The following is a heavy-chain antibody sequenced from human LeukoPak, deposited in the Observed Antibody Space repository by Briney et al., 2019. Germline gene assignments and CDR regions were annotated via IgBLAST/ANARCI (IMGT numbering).Heavy chain of an antibody. J-gene: IGHJ4*02. V-gene: IGHV4-38-2*01. CDR3: ATGVGCGSSSFVPFDY. CDR2: AYHTGST. CDR1: GYSISSDYY. D-gene: IGHD6-13*01. Sequence: PSETLSLTCVVSGYSISSDYYWGWIRPPPGKGLEWFGSAYHTGSTYYNPSLKSRVTISLDTSKNQFSLRLNSVTAADTAIYYCATGVGCGSSSFVPFDYWGRGMLVTVSS.